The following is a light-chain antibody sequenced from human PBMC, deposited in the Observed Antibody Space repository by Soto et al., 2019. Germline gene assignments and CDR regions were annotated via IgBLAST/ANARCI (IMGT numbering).Light chain of an antibody. J-gene: IGKJ2*01. V-gene: IGKV1-5*03. CDR2: KAS. CDR1: QSIRTW. CDR3: QQYNSYPYT. Sequence: DIQMTQSPSTLSAYVRDRVTITCRASQSIRTWLAWYQQKPGKAPRLLIYKASSLESWVPSRFSGSGSGTEFTLTISSLEPDDFATYYCQQYNSYPYTFGQGTKLEIK.